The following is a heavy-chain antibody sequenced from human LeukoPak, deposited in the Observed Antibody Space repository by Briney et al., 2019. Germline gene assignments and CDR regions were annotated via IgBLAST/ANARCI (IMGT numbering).Heavy chain of an antibody. CDR1: GGSISSGDYY. V-gene: IGHV4-30-4*08. CDR3: ARGPSIRNYYYMDV. CDR2: IYYSGST. J-gene: IGHJ6*03. Sequence: SQTLSLTCTVSGGSISSGDYYWSWIRQPPGKGLGWIGYIYYSGSTYYNPSLKSRVTISVDTSKNQFSLKLRSVTAADTAVYYCARGPSIRNYYYMDVWGKGTTVTVSS.